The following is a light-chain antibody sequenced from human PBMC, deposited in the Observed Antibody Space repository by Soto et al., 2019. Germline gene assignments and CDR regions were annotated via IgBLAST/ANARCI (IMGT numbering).Light chain of an antibody. CDR2: DAS. V-gene: IGKV1-5*01. Sequence: DIQMTQSPSTLSASVGDRVTITCRASQSISSWLAWYQQKPGKAPKLLIYDASSLESGVPSMFSGSGSGTEFTLTISSLQPDDFATYYCQQYNSYSRLTFGGGTKVEIK. J-gene: IGKJ4*01. CDR1: QSISSW. CDR3: QQYNSYSRLT.